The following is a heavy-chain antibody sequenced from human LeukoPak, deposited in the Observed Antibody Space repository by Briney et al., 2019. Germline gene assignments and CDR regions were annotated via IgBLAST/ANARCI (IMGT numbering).Heavy chain of an antibody. J-gene: IGHJ3*02. CDR1: GGSISSYY. Sequence: SETLSLTCTASGGSISSYYWSWIRQPPGKGLEWIGYIYYSGSTNYHPSLKSRVTISVDTSKHQFSLKLSSVTAADTAVYYCARHHRYDFWSGYYTGGAFDIWGQGTMVTVSS. CDR2: IYYSGST. D-gene: IGHD3-3*01. V-gene: IGHV4-59*08. CDR3: ARHHRYDFWSGYYTGGAFDI.